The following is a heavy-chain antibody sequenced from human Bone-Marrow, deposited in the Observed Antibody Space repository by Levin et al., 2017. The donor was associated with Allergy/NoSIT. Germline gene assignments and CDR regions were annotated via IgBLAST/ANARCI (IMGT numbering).Heavy chain of an antibody. V-gene: IGHV1-24*01. CDR1: GYLLSDIS. CDR3: ATRLYCSSPTCDDDDWYLDL. CDR2: FDREDAGV. J-gene: IGHJ2*01. D-gene: IGHD2-15*01. Sequence: GASVKVSCKISGYLLSDISMHWVRQAPGKGLEWMGRFDREDAGVISAQTFRDRLTMTEDTSTGTAHMELRSLTSDDSAVYYCATRLYCSSPTCDDDDWYLDLWGRGTLVTVSS.